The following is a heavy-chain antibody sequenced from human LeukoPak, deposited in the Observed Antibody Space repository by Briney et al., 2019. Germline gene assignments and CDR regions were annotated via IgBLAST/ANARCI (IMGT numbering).Heavy chain of an antibody. J-gene: IGHJ3*02. CDR1: GGSFSGYY. Sequence: SETLSLTCAVYGGSFSGYYWSWIRQPPGKGLEWIGEINHSGSTNYNPSLKSRVTMSVDTSKNQFSLKLSSVTAADTAVYYCARQSRYYGSGSYYVPGAFDIWGQGTMVTVSS. CDR3: ARQSRYYGSGSYYVPGAFDI. CDR2: INHSGST. D-gene: IGHD3-10*01. V-gene: IGHV4-34*01.